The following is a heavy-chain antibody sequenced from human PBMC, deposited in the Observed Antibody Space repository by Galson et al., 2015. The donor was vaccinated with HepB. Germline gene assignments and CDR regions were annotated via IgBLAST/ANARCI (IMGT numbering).Heavy chain of an antibody. CDR2: INQDGSEK. D-gene: IGHD7-27*01. CDR1: GFTFSSYW. V-gene: IGHV3-7*03. CDR3: ARSLTGNFDY. Sequence: FLRLSCAASGFTFSSYWMCWVRQAPGKGLEWVANINQDGSEKYYVDSVKGRFTVSRDNAKNSLYLQMNSLRAEDTAVYYCARSLTGNFDYWGQGTLVTVSS. J-gene: IGHJ4*02.